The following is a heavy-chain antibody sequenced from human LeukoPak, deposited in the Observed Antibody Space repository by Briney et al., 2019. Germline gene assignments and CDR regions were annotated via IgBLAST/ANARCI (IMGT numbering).Heavy chain of an antibody. V-gene: IGHV4-30-4*08. Sequence: SETLSLTCTVSGGSISSGDYYWSWIRQPPGKGLEWIGYMYYSGSTYYNPSLKSRVAISVDTSKNQFSLKLSSVTAADTAVYYCARPYYYDSRIDPWGQGTLVTVSS. CDR1: GGSISSGDYY. J-gene: IGHJ5*02. CDR2: MYYSGST. CDR3: ARPYYYDSRIDP. D-gene: IGHD3-22*01.